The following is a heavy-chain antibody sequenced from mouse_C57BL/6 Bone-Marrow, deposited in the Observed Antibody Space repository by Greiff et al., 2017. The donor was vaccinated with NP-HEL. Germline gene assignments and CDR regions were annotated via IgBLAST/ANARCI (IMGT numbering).Heavy chain of an antibody. Sequence: QVQLQQSGAELVKPGASVKLSCKASGYTFTSYWMHWVKQRPGQGLEWIGMIHPNSGSTNYNEKFKSKATLTVDKSSSTAYMQLSSLTSEDSAVYYCARSPSYYYGAWFAYWGQGTLVTVSA. CDR2: IHPNSGST. CDR1: GYTFTSYW. CDR3: ARSPSYYYGAWFAY. D-gene: IGHD1-1*01. J-gene: IGHJ3*01. V-gene: IGHV1-64*01.